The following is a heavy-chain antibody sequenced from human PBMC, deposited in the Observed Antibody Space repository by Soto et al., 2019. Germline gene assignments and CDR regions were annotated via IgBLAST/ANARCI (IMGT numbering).Heavy chain of an antibody. CDR3: ARESPRGVTFGGVIVIPFDY. CDR2: ISSSSSYI. Sequence: LRLSCAASGFTFSSYSMNWVRQAPGKGLEWVSSISSSSSYIYYADSVKGRFTISRDNAKNSLYLQMNSLRAEDTAVYYCARESPRGVTFGGVIVIPFDYWGQGTLVTVSS. V-gene: IGHV3-21*01. CDR1: GFTFSSYS. D-gene: IGHD3-16*02. J-gene: IGHJ4*02.